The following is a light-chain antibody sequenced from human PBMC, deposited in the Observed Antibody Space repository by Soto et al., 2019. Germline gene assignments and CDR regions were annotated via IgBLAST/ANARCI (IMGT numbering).Light chain of an antibody. CDR1: QSIRTY. CDR2: AAS. J-gene: IGKJ1*01. V-gene: IGKV1-39*01. Sequence: DFQMTQSPSSLSASIGDRVTITCRASQSIRTYLNWYQQKPGKAPQLLIYAASRLQSGVPSRFSGSGSGTDFTLTIRSLPPEDFATYYCQQSYSTMATFGQGNKVEIK. CDR3: QQSYSTMAT.